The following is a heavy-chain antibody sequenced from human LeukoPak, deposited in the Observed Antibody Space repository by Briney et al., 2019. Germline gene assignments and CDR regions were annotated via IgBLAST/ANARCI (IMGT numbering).Heavy chain of an antibody. CDR1: GGSISSGGYS. CDR2: IYHSGST. V-gene: IGHV4-30-2*01. D-gene: IGHD3-22*01. J-gene: IGHJ3*02. Sequence: SETLSLTCAVSGGSISSGGYSWSWIRQPPGKGLEWIGYIYHSGSTYYNPSLKSRVTIPVDRSKNQFSLKLSSVTAADTAVYYCARGPRGSGYYLDAFDIWGQGTMVTVSS. CDR3: ARGPRGSGYYLDAFDI.